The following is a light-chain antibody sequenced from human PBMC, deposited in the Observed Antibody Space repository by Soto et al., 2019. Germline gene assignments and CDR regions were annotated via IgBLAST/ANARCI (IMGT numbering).Light chain of an antibody. CDR3: QQRYNWPPIT. CDR1: DNIHIY. CDR2: DSS. Sequence: EVMLTQSPATLSLSPGERATLSCRASDNIHIYLAWYQQKPGQPPRLLIHDSSNRATGIPARFSGSGSGTDFTLTISSLEPEDFAVSYCQQRYNWPPITFGQGTRLDIK. J-gene: IGKJ5*01. V-gene: IGKV3-11*01.